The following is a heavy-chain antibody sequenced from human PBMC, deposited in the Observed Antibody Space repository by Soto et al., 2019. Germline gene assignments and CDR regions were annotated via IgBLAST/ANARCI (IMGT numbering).Heavy chain of an antibody. CDR1: VDTFTTYG. CDR3: AREYCTSTSCYGVDY. CDR2: NSGYNDNT. D-gene: IGHD2-2*01. Sequence: ASVKVSCKASVDTFTTYGISWVRQAPGQGLEWMGWNSGYNDNTKYAQKFQGRVIMTADTSTSTAYLELRTLTSDDTAVYYCAREYCTSTSCYGVDYWGQGTLVTVSS. J-gene: IGHJ4*02. V-gene: IGHV1-18*01.